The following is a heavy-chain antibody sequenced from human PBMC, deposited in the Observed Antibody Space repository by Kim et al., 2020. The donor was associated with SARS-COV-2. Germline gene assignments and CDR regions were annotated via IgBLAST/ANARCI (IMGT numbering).Heavy chain of an antibody. J-gene: IGHJ4*02. D-gene: IGHD2-21*01. CDR1: GGSFSGYY. CDR3: ASYGDYSSPPFDY. V-gene: IGHV4-34*01. CDR2: INHSGST. Sequence: SETLSLTCAVYGGSFSGYYWSWIRQPPGKGLEWIGEINHSGSTNYNPSLKSRVTISVDTSKNQFSLKLSSVNAADKAVYYCASYGDYSSPPFDYGGQGTLVTVSS.